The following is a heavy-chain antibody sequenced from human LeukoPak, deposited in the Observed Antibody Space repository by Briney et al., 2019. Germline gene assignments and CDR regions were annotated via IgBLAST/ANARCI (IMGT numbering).Heavy chain of an antibody. V-gene: IGHV3-23*01. J-gene: IGHJ3*02. Sequence: GGSLRLSCAASGFTFSSYAMSWVRQAPGKGLEWVSAISGSGGSTYYADSVKGRFTISRDNSKNTLYLQMNSLRAEDTAVYYCAKDLLVLRYFDWYGAFDIWGQGTMVTVSS. D-gene: IGHD3-9*01. CDR1: GFTFSSYA. CDR3: AKDLLVLRYFDWYGAFDI. CDR2: ISGSGGST.